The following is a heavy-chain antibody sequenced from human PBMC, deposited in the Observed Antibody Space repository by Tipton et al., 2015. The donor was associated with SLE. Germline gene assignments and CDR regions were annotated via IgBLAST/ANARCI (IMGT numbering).Heavy chain of an antibody. J-gene: IGHJ4*02. CDR1: GYTFTGYY. V-gene: IGHV1-8*02. Sequence: QLVQSGAEVKKPGASVKVSCKASGYTFTGYYIHWVRQATGQGLEWMGWMDPNSGDTGSAQKFQDRVTMTTNTSINTAYMELSSLRSEDTAVYYCARGRGSSSSGSYYFDDWGQGTLVTVSS. CDR3: ARGRGSSSSGSYYFDD. D-gene: IGHD6-6*01. CDR2: MDPNSGDT.